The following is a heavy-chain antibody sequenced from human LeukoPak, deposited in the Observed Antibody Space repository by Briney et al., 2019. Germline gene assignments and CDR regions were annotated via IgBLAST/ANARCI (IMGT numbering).Heavy chain of an antibody. V-gene: IGHV4-39*02. CDR3: ARDAGNSGYGMDV. CDR2: IYYSGST. Sequence: SETLSLTCTVSGGSISSSSYYWGWIRQPPGKGLEWIGSIYYSGSTYYNPSLKSRVTISVDTSKNQFSLKLSSVTAADTAVYYCARDAGNSGYGMDVWGQGTTVTVSS. J-gene: IGHJ6*02. CDR1: GGSISSSSYY. D-gene: IGHD6-19*01.